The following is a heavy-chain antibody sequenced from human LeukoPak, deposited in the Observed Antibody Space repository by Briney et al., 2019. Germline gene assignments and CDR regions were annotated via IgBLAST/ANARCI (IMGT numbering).Heavy chain of an antibody. CDR3: ASLFSGGAGYSSGPTDY. V-gene: IGHV3-53*01. Sequence: GGSLRLSCAASGLSISSSYMSWVRQAPGKGLEWVSVIYSGGSTYYADSVKGRFTISRDNSKNTLYLQMNSLRAEDTAVYYCASLFSGGAGYSSGPTDYWGQGTLVTVSS. J-gene: IGHJ4*02. D-gene: IGHD6-19*01. CDR1: GLSISSSY. CDR2: IYSGGST.